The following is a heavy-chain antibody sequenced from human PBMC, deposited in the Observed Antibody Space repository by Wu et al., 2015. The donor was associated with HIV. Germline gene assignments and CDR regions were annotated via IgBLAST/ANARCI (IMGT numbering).Heavy chain of an antibody. V-gene: IGHV1-69*05. D-gene: IGHD6-19*01. CDR3: ARRLVLAGSASDI. J-gene: IGHJ3*02. Sequence: QVQLVQSGAEVKKPGSSVKVSCKASGGTFSNYAISWVRQAPGQGLEWMGGITPIFTTDKIRTEVPGQSHDYQGRVLSTAYMELSSLRSEDTAVYFCARRLVLAGSASDIVGPRDKWSRLF. CDR2: ITPIFTTD. CDR1: GGTFSNYA.